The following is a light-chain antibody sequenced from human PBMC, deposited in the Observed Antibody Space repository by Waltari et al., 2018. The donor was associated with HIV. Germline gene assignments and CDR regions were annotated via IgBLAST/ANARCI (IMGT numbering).Light chain of an antibody. J-gene: IGKJ2*01. CDR2: DAS. V-gene: IGKV1-33*01. CDR1: QDISNY. Sequence: DIQMTQSPSSLSASVGDRVTITCQASQDISNYLNWYQHNPGKAPKLLIYDASNLETGVPSRFSGSGSGTDFTFTISCLQPEDIATYYCQQYDNLPYTFGQGTKLEIK. CDR3: QQYDNLPYT.